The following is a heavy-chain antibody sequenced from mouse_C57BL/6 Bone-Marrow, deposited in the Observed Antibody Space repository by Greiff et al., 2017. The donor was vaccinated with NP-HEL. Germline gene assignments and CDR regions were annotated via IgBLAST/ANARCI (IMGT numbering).Heavy chain of an antibody. CDR3: ARRGRNWYFDV. Sequence: VQVVESGAELVRPGTSVKVSCKASGYAFTNYLIEWVKQRPGQGLEWIGVINPGSGGTNYNEKFKGKATLTADKSSSTAYMQLSSLTSEDSAVYFCARRGRNWYFDVWGTGTTVTVSS. CDR2: INPGSGGT. J-gene: IGHJ1*03. CDR1: GYAFTNYL. V-gene: IGHV1-54*01.